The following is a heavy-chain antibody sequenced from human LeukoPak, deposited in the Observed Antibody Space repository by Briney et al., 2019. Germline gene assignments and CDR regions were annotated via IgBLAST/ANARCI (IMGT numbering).Heavy chain of an antibody. D-gene: IGHD2-21*02. J-gene: IGHJ6*02. V-gene: IGHV3-21*01. Sequence: GGSLRLSCAASGFTFTPYSINWVRQAPGKGLEWVPSSSSSNSYYADSVKGRFTISRDNAKKSVYLQMNSLRAEDTAVYYCARDPGDLRWGMDVWGQGTTVTVAS. CDR3: ARDPGDLRWGMDV. CDR2: SSSSNS. CDR1: GFTFTPYS.